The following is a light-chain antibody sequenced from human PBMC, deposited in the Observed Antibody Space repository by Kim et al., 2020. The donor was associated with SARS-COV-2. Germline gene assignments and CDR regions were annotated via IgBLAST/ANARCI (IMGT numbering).Light chain of an antibody. J-gene: IGKJ3*01. CDR3: QQYGSLPLVT. CDR1: QSVSSNH. CDR2: GTS. Sequence: DIVLTQSPGTLSLSPGEGATLSCRASQSVSSNHLAWYQQKPGQAPRVIIYGTSNRPAGIPDRFSGRGSGTDFTLTISRLEPEDFAVYYCQQYGSLPLVTFGPGTKVDIK. V-gene: IGKV3-20*01.